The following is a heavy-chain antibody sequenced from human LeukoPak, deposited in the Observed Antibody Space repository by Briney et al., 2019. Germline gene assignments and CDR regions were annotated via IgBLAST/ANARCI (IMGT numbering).Heavy chain of an antibody. V-gene: IGHV4-39*07. Sequence: SETLSLTCTVSGGSISSSSYYWSWIRQPPGKGLEWIGEINHSGSTNYNPSLKSRVTISVDTSKNQFSLKLSSVTAADTAVYYCARGVVSYSGSYGRKYYFDYWGQGTLVTVSS. J-gene: IGHJ4*02. CDR2: INHSGST. CDR3: ARGVVSYSGSYGRKYYFDY. CDR1: GGSISSSSYY. D-gene: IGHD1-26*01.